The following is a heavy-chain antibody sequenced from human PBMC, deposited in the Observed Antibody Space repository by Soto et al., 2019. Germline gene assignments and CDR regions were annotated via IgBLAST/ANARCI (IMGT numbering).Heavy chain of an antibody. J-gene: IGHJ5*02. Sequence: QLQLQESGPGLVKPSETLSLTCTVSGGSISSSSYYWGWIRQPPGKGLEWIGSIYYSGSTYYNPSLKRRVTISVDTSKNQFSLKLSSVTAADTAVYYCARHARRQRYCTNGVCYTYCTWGQGTLVTVSS. CDR3: ARHARRQRYCTNGVCYTYCT. V-gene: IGHV4-39*01. CDR2: IYYSGST. D-gene: IGHD2-8*01. CDR1: GGSISSSSYY.